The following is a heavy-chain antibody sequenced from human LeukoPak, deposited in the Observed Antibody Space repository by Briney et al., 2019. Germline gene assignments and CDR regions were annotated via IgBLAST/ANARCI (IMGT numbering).Heavy chain of an antibody. J-gene: IGHJ3*01. CDR2: IYRGDTT. V-gene: IGHV3-53*01. Sequence: GGSLRLSCAASGLTVSSNDMGWVRQAPGKGLEWVSFIYRGDTTYYVDSVKGRFTISRDNSKNTLYLQMNSLRAEDTAMYYCTKSGPPDPYWGQGTMVTVSS. D-gene: IGHD1-14*01. CDR3: TKSGPPDPY. CDR1: GLTVSSND.